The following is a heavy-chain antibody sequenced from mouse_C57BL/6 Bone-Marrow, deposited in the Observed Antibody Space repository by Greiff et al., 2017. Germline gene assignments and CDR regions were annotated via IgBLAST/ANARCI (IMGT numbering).Heavy chain of an antibody. V-gene: IGHV1-37*01. CDR1: GYSFTGYF. D-gene: IGHD2-4*01. CDR3: ARNYDYGYWYFDV. CDR2: INPYNGDT. Sequence: EVKLMESGPELVKPGASVKISCKASGYSFTGYFMNWVKQSHGKSLEWIGRINPYNGDTFYNQKFKGKATLTVDKSSSTAHMELLSLTSEDFAVYFCARNYDYGYWYFDVWGTGTTVTVSS. J-gene: IGHJ1*03.